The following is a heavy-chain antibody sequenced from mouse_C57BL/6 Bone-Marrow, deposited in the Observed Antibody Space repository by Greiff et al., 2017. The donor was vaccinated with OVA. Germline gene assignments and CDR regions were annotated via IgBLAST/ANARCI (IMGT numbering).Heavy chain of an antibody. D-gene: IGHD1-1*01. CDR3: ARNPYYYGSSSAWFAY. CDR2: ISDGGSYT. J-gene: IGHJ3*01. Sequence: EVQLVESGGGLVKPGGSLKLSCAASGFTFSSYAMSWVRQTPEKRLEWVATISDGGSYTYYPDNVKGRFTISRDNAKNNLYLQMSHLKSEDTAMYYCARNPYYYGSSSAWFAYWGQGTLVTVSA. CDR1: GFTFSSYA. V-gene: IGHV5-4*01.